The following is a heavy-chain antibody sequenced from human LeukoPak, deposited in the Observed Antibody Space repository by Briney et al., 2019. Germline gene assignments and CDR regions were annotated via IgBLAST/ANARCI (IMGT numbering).Heavy chain of an antibody. V-gene: IGHV3-21*01. Sequence: PGGSLRLSCAASGFTFSSYSMNWVRQAPGKGLEWVSSIRSSSSYIYYADSVKGRFTVSRDNAKNSLYLQMNSLRAEDTAVYYCARGGDYGDYYYFDHWGQGTQVTVSS. CDR3: ARGGDYGDYYYFDH. CDR2: IRSSSSYI. J-gene: IGHJ4*02. CDR1: GFTFSSYS. D-gene: IGHD4-17*01.